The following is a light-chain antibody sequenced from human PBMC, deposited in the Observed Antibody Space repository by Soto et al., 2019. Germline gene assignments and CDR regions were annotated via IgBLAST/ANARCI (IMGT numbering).Light chain of an antibody. J-gene: IGKJ5*01. CDR1: QSVSGD. CDR3: QQYNNWPIT. CDR2: DAS. V-gene: IGKV3-15*01. Sequence: EIVLTQSPATLSVSPCERATLSCRASQSVSGDLAWYHHKPGQAPRLLIYDASTRALDTPARFAGSGAGTEFTLTISSLQSADFAVYFCQQYNNWPITFGQGTRLEIK.